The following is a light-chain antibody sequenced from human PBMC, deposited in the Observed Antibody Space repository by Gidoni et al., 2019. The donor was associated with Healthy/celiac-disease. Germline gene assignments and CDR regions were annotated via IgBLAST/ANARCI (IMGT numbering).Light chain of an antibody. CDR2: AAS. V-gene: IGKV1-39*01. CDR1: QSISSY. J-gene: IGKJ4*01. Sequence: SQMTQSPSSLSASVGDRVTITCRASQSISSYLNWYQQKPGKAPKLLIYAASSLQSGVPSRFSGSGSGTDFTRTISSLQPEDFATYYCQQSYSTPLTFGGXTKVEIK. CDR3: QQSYSTPLT.